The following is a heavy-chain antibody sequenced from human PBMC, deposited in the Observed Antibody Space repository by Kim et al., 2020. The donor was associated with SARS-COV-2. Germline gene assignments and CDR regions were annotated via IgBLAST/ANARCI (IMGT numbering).Heavy chain of an antibody. CDR3: ARGGYSSSWSIGEAFDF. D-gene: IGHD6-13*01. CDR2: ISDDANNK. Sequence: GGSLRLSCAASGFTFSDFAFHWVRQAPGKGLEWVAVISDDANNKYDAESVKGRFTISRDNSKNTLYLQMNSLRAEDTAVYYCARGGYSSSWSIGEAFDFWGPGTMVTVSS. J-gene: IGHJ3*01. V-gene: IGHV3-30*04. CDR1: GFTFSDFA.